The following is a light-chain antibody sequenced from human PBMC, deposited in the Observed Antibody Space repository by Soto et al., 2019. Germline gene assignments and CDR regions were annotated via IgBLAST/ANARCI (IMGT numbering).Light chain of an antibody. CDR1: QSVSSY. Sequence: EIVLTQSPATLSLSPGERATLSCRASQSVSSYLAWYQQKPGQAPRLLIYDASNRATGIPARFSGSGSGTDFTLTISSLEPEDFAVYYCQQRSNWRFGGVTTVEIK. J-gene: IGKJ4*01. CDR3: QQRSNWR. V-gene: IGKV3-11*01. CDR2: DAS.